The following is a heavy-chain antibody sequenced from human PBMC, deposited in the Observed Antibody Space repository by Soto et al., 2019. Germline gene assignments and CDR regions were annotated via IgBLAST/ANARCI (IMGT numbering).Heavy chain of an antibody. V-gene: IGHV1-69*13. D-gene: IGHD3-10*01. CDR2: IIPIFGTA. CDR1: GGTFGSYA. CDR3: ARGGVEGSGSFGPIR. Sequence: SVKVSCKASGGTFGSYAISWVRQAPGQGLEWMGGIIPIFGTANYAQKFQGRVTITADESTSTAYMELSSLRSEDTAVYYCARGGVEGSGSFGPIRWGQGTLVTVS. J-gene: IGHJ4*02.